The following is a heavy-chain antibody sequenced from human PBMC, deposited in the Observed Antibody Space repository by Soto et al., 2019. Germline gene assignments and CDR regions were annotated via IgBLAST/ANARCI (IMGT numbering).Heavy chain of an antibody. V-gene: IGHV1-8*01. CDR1: GYTFTSYD. CDR2: MNPNSGNT. CDR3: ARTSMILTGYTSRNWFDP. Sequence: ASVKVSCKASGYTFTSYDINWVRQATGQGLEWMGWMNPNSGNTGYAQKFQGRVTMTRNTSISTAYMELSSLRSEDTAVYYCARTSMILTGYTSRNWFDPWGQGTLVTVSS. D-gene: IGHD3-9*01. J-gene: IGHJ5*02.